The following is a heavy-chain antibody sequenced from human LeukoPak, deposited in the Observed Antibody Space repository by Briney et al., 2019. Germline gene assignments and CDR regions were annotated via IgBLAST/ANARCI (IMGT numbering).Heavy chain of an antibody. CDR1: GGSFSGYY. J-gene: IGHJ6*03. CDR2: INHSGST. CDR3: ARVRQQLVVVYYYYYMDV. D-gene: IGHD6-13*01. V-gene: IGHV4-34*01. Sequence: SSETLSLTCAVYGGSFSGYYWSWIRQPPGKGLEWIGEINHSGSTNYNPSLKSRVTISVDTSENQFSLKLSSVTAADTAVYYCARVRQQLVVVYYYYYMDVWGKGTTVTVSS.